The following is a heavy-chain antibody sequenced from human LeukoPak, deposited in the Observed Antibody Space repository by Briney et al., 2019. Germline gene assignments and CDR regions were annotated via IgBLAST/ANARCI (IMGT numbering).Heavy chain of an antibody. CDR1: GFTFRSCA. V-gene: IGHV3-23*01. J-gene: IGHJ4*02. CDR3: AKTTAGYSSGRYPGWPIDY. D-gene: IGHD6-19*01. Sequence: PGGSLRLSGAASGFTFRSCAIYWVRQAPGKGLEWVSGISGSGGDTYFADSVKGRFTISRDNSKNTVFLQMDSLRAEDTAVYYCAKTTAGYSSGRYPGWPIDYWGQGTLVTVSS. CDR2: ISGSGGDT.